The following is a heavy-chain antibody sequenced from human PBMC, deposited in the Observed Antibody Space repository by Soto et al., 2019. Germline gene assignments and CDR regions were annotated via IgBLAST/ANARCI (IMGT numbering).Heavy chain of an antibody. Sequence: PGGSLRLSCAASGFTVITDYLSWVRPAPGKGLEWVSVIYSGGNTYYADSVKGRFTVSRNNSKNTMYLQMNSLRAEDAAVYYCTRDSRQQLVSVYWGQGTLITVSS. J-gene: IGHJ4*02. CDR2: IYSGGNT. D-gene: IGHD6-13*01. V-gene: IGHV3-53*01. CDR1: GFTVITDY. CDR3: TRDSRQQLVSVY.